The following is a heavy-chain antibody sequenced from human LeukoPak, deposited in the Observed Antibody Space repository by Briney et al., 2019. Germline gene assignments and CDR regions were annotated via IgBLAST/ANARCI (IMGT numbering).Heavy chain of an antibody. CDR2: IYYSGST. CDR3: ARQGRLRDAFDI. J-gene: IGHJ3*02. CDR1: GGSISGYY. D-gene: IGHD4-17*01. V-gene: IGHV4-59*08. Sequence: PSETLSLTCTVSGGSISGYYWSWIRQPPGKGLEWIGYIYYSGSTNYNPSLKSRVTISVDTSKNQFSLKLSSVTAADTAVYYCARQGRLRDAFDIWGQGTMVTVSS.